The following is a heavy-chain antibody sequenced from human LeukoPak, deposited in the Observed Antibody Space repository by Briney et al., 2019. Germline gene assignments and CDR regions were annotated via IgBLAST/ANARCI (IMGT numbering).Heavy chain of an antibody. CDR3: GRDKAYSSGWYV. CDR2: IYYSGST. D-gene: IGHD6-19*01. J-gene: IGHJ4*02. Sequence: SETLSLTCTVSGGSISSYYWSWIRQPPGKGLEWNGYIYYSGSTNYNPSLKTRVTISVDTSKKQFSLKLGSLTAADTAVYYFGRDKAYSSGWYVWGQGPLVTVSS. CDR1: GGSISSYY. V-gene: IGHV4-59*01.